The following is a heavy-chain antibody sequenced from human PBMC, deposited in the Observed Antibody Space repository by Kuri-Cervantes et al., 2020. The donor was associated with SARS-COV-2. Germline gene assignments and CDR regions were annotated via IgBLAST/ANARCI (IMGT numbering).Heavy chain of an antibody. V-gene: IGHV3-74*01. J-gene: IGHJ6*02. CDR2: TDEHGSHI. CDR1: GFTFSSYA. D-gene: IGHD6-19*01. Sequence: GESLKISCAAPGFTFSSYAMSWVRQAPGKGLVWVSRTDEHGSHIDYADSVKGRFTISRDNAKSTLYLQMNSLRAEDTAVYYCARRMYSSGWYVHGMDVWGQGTTVTVSS. CDR3: ARRMYSSGWYVHGMDV.